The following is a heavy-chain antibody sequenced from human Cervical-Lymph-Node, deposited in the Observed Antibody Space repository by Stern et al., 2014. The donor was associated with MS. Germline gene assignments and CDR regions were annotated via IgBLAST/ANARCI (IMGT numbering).Heavy chain of an antibody. D-gene: IGHD1-14*01. J-gene: IGHJ5*02. Sequence: VQLVQSGAEVKKPGGSLKISCKGSEYNFNTHWIAWVRQMPGKGLEWLGNIYPGNSDTSYNPSLQGQVSISADKSITTAYLHFSSLKASDSAMYFCARHGGPNWNHEAHNWFDPWGQGTLVTVSS. V-gene: IGHV5-51*03. CDR2: IYPGNSDT. CDR1: EYNFNTHW. CDR3: ARHGGPNWNHEAHNWFDP.